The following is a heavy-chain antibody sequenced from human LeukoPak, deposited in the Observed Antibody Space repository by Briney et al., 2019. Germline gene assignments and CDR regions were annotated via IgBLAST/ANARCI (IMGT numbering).Heavy chain of an antibody. J-gene: IGHJ3*02. D-gene: IGHD5-18*01. CDR2: PYYSGST. CDR3: ARETTLWLRGAFDI. Sequence: PSETLSLTCTVSGGSISSSSHYWGWIRQPPGKGLEWIGSPYYSGSTYYNPSLKSRVTVSADTSKNQFSLKLSSVTAADTAVYYCARETTLWLRGAFDIWGQGTMVTVSS. V-gene: IGHV4-39*01. CDR1: GGSISSSSHY.